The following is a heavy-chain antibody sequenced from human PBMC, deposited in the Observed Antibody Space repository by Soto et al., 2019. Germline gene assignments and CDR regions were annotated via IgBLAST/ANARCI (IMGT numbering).Heavy chain of an antibody. J-gene: IGHJ5*01. CDR2: ISTFNGNA. CDR1: GYTFSSEG. V-gene: IGHV1-18*01. D-gene: IGHD6-19*01. Sequence: QVQLVQSGAEVKKPGASVKVSCKASGYTFSSEGVSWVRQAPGQGLEWMGWISTFNGNAHYAQKFQGRVTMTTDTSTNTAYMELGSLNSDDTAVYYCARLNGYSSGWYDYWGHGTLVTVSS. CDR3: ARLNGYSSGWYDY.